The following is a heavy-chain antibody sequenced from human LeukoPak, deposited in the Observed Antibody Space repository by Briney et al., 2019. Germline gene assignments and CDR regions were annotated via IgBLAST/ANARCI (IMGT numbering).Heavy chain of an antibody. CDR3: ARGPPRGKYYYMDV. CDR2: IGTASDT. V-gene: IGHV3-13*01. CDR1: GFTFSSFD. D-gene: IGHD1-1*01. Sequence: GGSLRLSCAASGFTFSSFDMHWVRQPTGQGLEWVSTIGTASDTYHQGSVEGRFTLPRDNAKNSLYLQMNSLTAGDTAVYYCARGPPRGKYYYMDVWGKGTTVTVSS. J-gene: IGHJ6*03.